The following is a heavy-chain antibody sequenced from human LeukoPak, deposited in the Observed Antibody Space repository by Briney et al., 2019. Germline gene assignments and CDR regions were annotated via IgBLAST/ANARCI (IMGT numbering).Heavy chain of an antibody. J-gene: IGHJ4*02. CDR2: ISYDGSNK. Sequence: GGSLRLSCAASGFTFSSYAMHWVRQAPGKGLEWVAVISYDGSNKYYADSVKGRFTISRDNSKNTLYLQMNSLRAEDTAVYYCARVHSVAETPFDYWGQGTLVTVSS. V-gene: IGHV3-30-3*01. D-gene: IGHD6-19*01. CDR1: GFTFSSYA. CDR3: ARVHSVAETPFDY.